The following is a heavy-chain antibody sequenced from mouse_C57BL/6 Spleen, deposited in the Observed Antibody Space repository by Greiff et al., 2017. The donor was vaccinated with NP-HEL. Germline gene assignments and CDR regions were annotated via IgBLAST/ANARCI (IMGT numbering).Heavy chain of an antibody. CDR3: AREVTTAPLAMDY. CDR2: YYPGDGDT. D-gene: IGHD1-2*01. J-gene: IGHJ4*01. CDR1: GYAFSSYW. V-gene: IGHV1-80*01. Sequence: QVQLQQSGAELVKPGASVKLSCKASGYAFSSYWLNWLKQRPGKGLEWIGQYYPGDGDTNYNGKFKGKATLTADKSSSTAYMQLSSLTTEESAVYFCAREVTTAPLAMDYWGQGTSVTVSS.